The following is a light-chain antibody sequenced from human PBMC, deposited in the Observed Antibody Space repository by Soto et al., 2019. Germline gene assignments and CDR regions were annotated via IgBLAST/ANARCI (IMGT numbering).Light chain of an antibody. Sequence: VLTQSPATVSVSPGESATVSCRASQNVGSALAWYQHKSGQAPRLLFYTASTWATGTPLRFSASGSGTEFTLTISSLQSEDLAVYYCQQYYSWPITFGGGTKVEI. J-gene: IGKJ4*01. CDR2: TAS. CDR3: QQYYSWPIT. V-gene: IGKV3-15*01. CDR1: QNVGSA.